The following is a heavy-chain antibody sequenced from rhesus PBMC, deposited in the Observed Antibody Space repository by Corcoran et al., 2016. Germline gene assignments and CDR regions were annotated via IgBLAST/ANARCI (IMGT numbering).Heavy chain of an antibody. Sequence: EVQLVQSGAEVKKPGASVKISCKASGYTFTDHYLHWVRQAPGKGLEWMGGVGPKDGEGEYAQKVQDRFTLTSDKSTDPAYRELSSLRSEDTAVYYCARGGGSWNPDAFDFWGQGLRVTVSS. CDR2: VGPKDGEG. V-gene: IGHV1-111*01. CDR1: GYTFTDHY. J-gene: IGHJ3*01. D-gene: IGHD6-25*01. CDR3: ARGGGSWNPDAFDF.